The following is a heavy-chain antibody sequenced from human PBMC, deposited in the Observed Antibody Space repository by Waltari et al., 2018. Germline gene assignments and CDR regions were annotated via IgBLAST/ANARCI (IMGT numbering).Heavy chain of an antibody. D-gene: IGHD3-22*01. J-gene: IGHJ4*02. CDR3: ARDSSSGRSLDY. CDR2: IYYSGST. CDR1: GGSISSSSYY. V-gene: IGHV4-39*07. Sequence: QLQLQESGPGLVKPSETLSLTCTVPGGSISSSSYYWGWIRQPPGKGLEWIGSIYYSGSTYYNPSLKSRVTISVDTSKNQFSLKLSSVTAADTAVYYCARDSSSGRSLDYWGQGTLVTVSS.